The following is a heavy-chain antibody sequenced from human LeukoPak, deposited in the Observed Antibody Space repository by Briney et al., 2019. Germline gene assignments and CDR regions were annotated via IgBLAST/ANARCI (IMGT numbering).Heavy chain of an antibody. CDR3: AKGRSGSYAPGGIDY. CDR2: ISYDGSNK. V-gene: IGHV3-30*18. J-gene: IGHJ4*02. D-gene: IGHD3-10*01. CDR1: GFTFSSYG. Sequence: GGSLRLSCAASGFTFSSYGMHWVRQAPGKGLEWVAVISYDGSNKYYADSVKGRFTISRDNAKNSLYLQMNSLRAEDTALYYCAKGRSGSYAPGGIDYWGQGTLVTVSS.